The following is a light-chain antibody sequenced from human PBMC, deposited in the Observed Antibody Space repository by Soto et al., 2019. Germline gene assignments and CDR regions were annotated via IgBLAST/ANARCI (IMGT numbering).Light chain of an antibody. CDR1: QGISKY. V-gene: IGKV1-27*01. J-gene: IGKJ4*01. Sequence: DIPMTQSPSSLSASVGDRVTITCRASQGISKYLAWYQQKPGKVPKLLIYAASTLQSGVQSRFSGSGSGTDFTLTISSLQPEDVATYYCQKYNSAPHTFGGGTKVEIK. CDR2: AAS. CDR3: QKYNSAPHT.